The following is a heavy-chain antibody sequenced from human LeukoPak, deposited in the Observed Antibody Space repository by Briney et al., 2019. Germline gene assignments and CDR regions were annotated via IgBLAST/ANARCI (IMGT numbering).Heavy chain of an antibody. J-gene: IGHJ4*02. V-gene: IGHV3-66*01. CDR2: ICSGGST. D-gene: IGHD4-23*01. CDR1: RYTATSND. CDR3: ASLYGGNAPFDY. Sequence: PRGSLRLSCAHSRYTATSNDMSWVRQAPEERLEWGSVICSGGSTYYAVSVKGRLTISRDNYKNTLYLQINSRRAEDTAVYYCASLYGGNAPFDYWGQGTLVTVSS.